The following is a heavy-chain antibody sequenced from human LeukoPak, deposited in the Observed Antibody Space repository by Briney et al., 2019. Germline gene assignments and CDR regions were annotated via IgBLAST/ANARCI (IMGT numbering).Heavy chain of an antibody. D-gene: IGHD3-3*01. J-gene: IGHJ4*02. CDR1: GGSFSGYY. CDR3: ARGGGRITIFGVVTRSSRSFDC. Sequence: SETLSLTCAVYGGSFSGYYWSWIRQPPGKGLEWIGEINHSGSTNYNPSLKSRVTISVDTSKNQFSLKLSSVTAADTAVYYCARGGGRITIFGVVTRSSRSFDCWGQGTLVTVSS. CDR2: INHSGST. V-gene: IGHV4-34*01.